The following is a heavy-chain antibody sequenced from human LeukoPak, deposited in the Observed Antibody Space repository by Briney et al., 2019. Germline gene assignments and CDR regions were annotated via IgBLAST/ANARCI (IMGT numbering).Heavy chain of an antibody. Sequence: ASVKVSCKASGYTFTSNAMHWVRQAPGQRLEWMGWINAGNGNTKYSQKFQGRVTITRDTSASTAYMELSSLRSEDTAVYYCARPSGELFPEYYFDYWGQGTLVTVSS. CDR3: ARPSGELFPEYYFDY. CDR2: INAGNGNT. J-gene: IGHJ4*02. CDR1: GYTFTSNA. D-gene: IGHD3-10*01. V-gene: IGHV1-3*01.